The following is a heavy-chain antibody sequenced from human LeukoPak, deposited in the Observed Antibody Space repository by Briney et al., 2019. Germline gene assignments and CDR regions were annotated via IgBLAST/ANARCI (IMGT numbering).Heavy chain of an antibody. Sequence: GGSLRLSCAASGFTFSSYAMSWVRQAPGKGLESVSAISGSGDSTYYADSVKGRFTISRDNSKNTLYLQMNSLRAEDTAVYYCAKFQVSGSYSPYYYGMDVWGKGTTVTVSS. V-gene: IGHV3-23*01. CDR3: AKFQVSGSYSPYYYGMDV. CDR1: GFTFSSYA. CDR2: ISGSGDST. J-gene: IGHJ6*04. D-gene: IGHD3-10*01.